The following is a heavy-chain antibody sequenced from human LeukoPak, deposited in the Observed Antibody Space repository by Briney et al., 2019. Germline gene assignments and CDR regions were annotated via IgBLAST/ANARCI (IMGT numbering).Heavy chain of an antibody. CDR2: ISFDGTTK. D-gene: IGHD6-13*01. J-gene: IGHJ4*02. Sequence: PERSLRLSCAASGFTFSSYAMHWVRQPPGKGLDWVAVISFDGTTKYYADSVKGRFTISRDNSKNTLYLQMDSLRPDDTAVYYCARDKDDSRFFDYWGQGTLVIVSS. CDR3: ARDKDDSRFFDY. V-gene: IGHV3-30*04. CDR1: GFTFSSYA.